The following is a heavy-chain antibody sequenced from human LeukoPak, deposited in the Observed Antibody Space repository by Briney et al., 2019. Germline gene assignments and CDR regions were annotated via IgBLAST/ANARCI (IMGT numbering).Heavy chain of an antibody. CDR1: GYTFISYA. CDR2: INAGNGDT. D-gene: IGHD3-3*01. V-gene: IGHV1-3*01. Sequence: ASVKVSCKASGYTFISYAMYWVRQAPGQRLEWMGWINAGNGDTKYSQKFQGRVTITRDTSASTAYMELRSLRSDDTAVYYCARDPNYDFWSGYSNDAFDIWGQGTMVTVSS. CDR3: ARDPNYDFWSGYSNDAFDI. J-gene: IGHJ3*02.